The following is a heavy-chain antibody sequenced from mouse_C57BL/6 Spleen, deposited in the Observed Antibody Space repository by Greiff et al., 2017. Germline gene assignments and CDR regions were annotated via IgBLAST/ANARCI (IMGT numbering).Heavy chain of an antibody. CDR3: ARNPALYDGYYYFDY. CDR2: IWSGGST. J-gene: IGHJ2*01. D-gene: IGHD2-3*01. CDR1: GFSLTSYG. Sequence: VQLQQSGPGLVQPSQSLSITCPVSGFSLTSYGVHWVRQSPGKGLEWLGVIWSGGSTDYNAAFISRLSISKDNSKSQVFFKMNSLQADDTAIYYCARNPALYDGYYYFDYWGKGTTLTVSS. V-gene: IGHV2-2*01.